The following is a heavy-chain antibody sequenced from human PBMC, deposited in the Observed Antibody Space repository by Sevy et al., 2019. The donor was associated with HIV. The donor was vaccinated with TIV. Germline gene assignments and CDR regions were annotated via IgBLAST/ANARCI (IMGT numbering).Heavy chain of an antibody. CDR1: GYTFSNYW. D-gene: IGHD1-20*01. J-gene: IGHJ4*02. CDR2: IDTDGSIT. V-gene: IGHV3-74*01. CDR3: ARDIGGIAGK. Sequence: GGSLRLSCAASGYTFSNYWMHWVRQAPGKGLAWVSRIDTDGSITNYADSVKGRFTISRDKAKNTLYLQMNSLRGEETAVYYCARDIGGIAGKWGQGTLVTVSS.